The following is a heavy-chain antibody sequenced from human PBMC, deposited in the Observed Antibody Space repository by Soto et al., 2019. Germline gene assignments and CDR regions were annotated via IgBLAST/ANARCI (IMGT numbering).Heavy chain of an antibody. V-gene: IGHV3-33*01. CDR1: GFTFSSYG. D-gene: IGHD6-19*01. Sequence: GGSLRLSCAASGFTFSSYGMHWVRQAPGKGLEWVAVIWYDGSNKYYADSVKGRFTISRDNSKNTLYLQMNSLRAEDTAVYYCARINSSGWSIEYYFDYWGQGTLVTVSS. CDR3: ARINSSGWSIEYYFDY. CDR2: IWYDGSNK. J-gene: IGHJ4*02.